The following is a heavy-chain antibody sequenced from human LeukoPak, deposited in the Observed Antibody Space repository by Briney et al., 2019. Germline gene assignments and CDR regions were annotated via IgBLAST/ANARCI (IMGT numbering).Heavy chain of an antibody. CDR2: VSDRGDIT. J-gene: IGHJ4*02. Sequence: GGSLRLSCAVSGFTLSSYAMSWVRQAPGKGLEWVSTVSDRGDITYYTDSVKGRFTISRDISKNTLFLQMNSLRAEDTAVYYCATALGSNSRIDYWAQGTLVTVSS. CDR1: GFTLSSYA. V-gene: IGHV3-23*01. CDR3: ATALGSNSRIDY. D-gene: IGHD7-27*01.